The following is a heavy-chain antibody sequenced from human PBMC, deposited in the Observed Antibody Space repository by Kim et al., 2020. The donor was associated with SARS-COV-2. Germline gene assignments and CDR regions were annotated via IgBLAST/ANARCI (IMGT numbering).Heavy chain of an antibody. CDR2: IKQDGSYQ. V-gene: IGHV3-7*01. CDR3: ARVGYSSSPFAP. D-gene: IGHD6-6*01. J-gene: IGHJ5*02. Sequence: GGSLRLSCAVSGFTFSNYWMGWVRQTPGKGLQWVANIKQDGSYQYYVDSVKGRFTISRDNAKNSLYLQMNSLRPEDTAVYYCARVGYSSSPFAPGGQGTL. CDR1: GFTFSNYW.